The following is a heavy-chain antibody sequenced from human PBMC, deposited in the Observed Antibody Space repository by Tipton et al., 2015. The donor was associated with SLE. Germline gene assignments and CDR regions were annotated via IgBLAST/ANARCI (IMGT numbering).Heavy chain of an antibody. J-gene: IGHJ4*02. V-gene: IGHV4-39*07. D-gene: IGHD3/OR15-3a*01. CDR2: LYHTGST. CDR3: TRDVEFSTVSIFGLVP. CDR1: GGSFSGSSYY. Sequence: TLSLTCTVSGGSFSGSSYYLAWIRQPPEKGLEWLGNLYHTGSTHYNPSLRNRVTISIDTSKNQFFLNLTSVTDADTAIYYCTRDVEFSTVSIFGLVPWGQGLQVTVSS.